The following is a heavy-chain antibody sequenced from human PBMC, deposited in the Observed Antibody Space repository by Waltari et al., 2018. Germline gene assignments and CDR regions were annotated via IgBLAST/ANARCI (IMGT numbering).Heavy chain of an antibody. D-gene: IGHD2-15*01. CDR3: ATCRQGYYYMDV. CDR1: GGTFSSYA. Sequence: QVQLVQSGAEVKKPGSSVKVSCKASGGTFSSYAISWVRQAPGQGLEWMGGSIPILGTANYAQKFQVRVTITTDESTSTAYMELSSLRSEDTAVYYCATCRQGYYYMDVWGKGTTVTVSS. CDR2: SIPILGTA. V-gene: IGHV1-69*05. J-gene: IGHJ6*03.